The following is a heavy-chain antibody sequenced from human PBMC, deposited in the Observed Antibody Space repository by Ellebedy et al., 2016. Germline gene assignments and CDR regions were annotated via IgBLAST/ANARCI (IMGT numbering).Heavy chain of an antibody. V-gene: IGHV3-21*04. CDR2: ISSTGNFI. D-gene: IGHD3-9*01. J-gene: IGHJ4*02. CDR1: GFPLGGHT. CDR3: ARDIDWRVDY. Sequence: GESLKISXAVSGFPLGGHTMNWVRQAPGKGLEWLSSISSTGNFIYYGDSVKGRFTISRDTAKNSLYLQMDSLTSDDTAVYYCARDIDWRVDYWGQGTLVTVSS.